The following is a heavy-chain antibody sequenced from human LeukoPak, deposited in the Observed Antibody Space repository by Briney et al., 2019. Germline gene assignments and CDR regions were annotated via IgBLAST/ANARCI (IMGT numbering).Heavy chain of an antibody. CDR1: GFTFSSYA. D-gene: IGHD6-19*01. Sequence: PGGSLRLSSAASGFTFSSYAMHWVRQAPGKGLEWVAVISYDGSNKYYADSVKGRFTISRDNSKNTLYLQMNSLRAEDTAVYYCARGVSSGWYEYWGQGTLVTVSS. J-gene: IGHJ4*02. V-gene: IGHV3-30-3*01. CDR2: ISYDGSNK. CDR3: ARGVSSGWYEY.